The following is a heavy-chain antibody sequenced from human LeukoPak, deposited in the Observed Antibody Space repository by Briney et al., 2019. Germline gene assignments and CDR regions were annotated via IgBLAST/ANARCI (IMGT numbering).Heavy chain of an antibody. CDR1: GFTFSSYS. CDR2: ISSSSSYI. V-gene: IGHV3-21*01. Sequence: GSLRLSCAASGFTFSSYSMNLVRQAPGKGLEWVSSISSSSSYIYYADSVKGRFTISRDNAKNSLYLQMNSLRAEDTAVYYCARDGRAVAFDYWGQGTLVTVSS. CDR3: ARDGRAVAFDY. D-gene: IGHD6-19*01. J-gene: IGHJ4*02.